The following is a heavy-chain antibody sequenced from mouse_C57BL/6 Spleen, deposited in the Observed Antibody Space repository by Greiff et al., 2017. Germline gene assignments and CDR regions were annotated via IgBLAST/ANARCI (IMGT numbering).Heavy chain of an antibody. Sequence: DVKLVESGGDLVKPGGSLKLSCAASGFTFSSYGMSWVSQTPDKRLEWVATISSGGSNTYYHDSVQGRFTISRDNAKNSLYLQMSMLKSEDTAMYYCARHGSFAFWGQGTTRTVSS. CDR1: GFTFSSYG. CDR3: ARHGSFAF. D-gene: IGHD1-1*01. CDR2: ISSGGSNT. V-gene: IGHV5-6*02. J-gene: IGHJ2*01.